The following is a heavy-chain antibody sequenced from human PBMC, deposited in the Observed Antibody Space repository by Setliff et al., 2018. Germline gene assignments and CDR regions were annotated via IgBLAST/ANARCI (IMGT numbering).Heavy chain of an antibody. Sequence: GESLKISCKGSGYRFTTYWIGWVRQMPGKGLEWMGIVFSGDSDTRYSPSFQGQVTMSADKSINTAYLQWDSLKASDTAMYYCARGYDSGGWNYWGQGTLVTVSS. CDR2: VFSGDSDT. CDR1: GYRFTTYW. D-gene: IGHD3-22*01. CDR3: ARGYDSGGWNY. J-gene: IGHJ4*02. V-gene: IGHV5-51*01.